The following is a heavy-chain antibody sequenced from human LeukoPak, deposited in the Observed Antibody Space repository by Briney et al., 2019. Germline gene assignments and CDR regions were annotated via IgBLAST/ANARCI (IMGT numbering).Heavy chain of an antibody. D-gene: IGHD4/OR15-4a*01. CDR3: ARDPARLWCGQRARDYFDC. CDR2: INPNSGGT. V-gene: IGHV1-2*02. CDR1: GYTFTGYY. J-gene: IGHJ4*02. Sequence: GASVKVSCKASGYTFTGYYMHWVRQAPGQGLEWMGWINPNSGGTNYAQKFQGRVTMTRDTSISTAYMELSRLRADDTAVYYCARDPARLWCGQRARDYFDCWRQATLVTVSA.